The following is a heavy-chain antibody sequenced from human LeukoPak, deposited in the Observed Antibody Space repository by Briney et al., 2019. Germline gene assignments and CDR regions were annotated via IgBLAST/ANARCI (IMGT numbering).Heavy chain of an antibody. D-gene: IGHD3-10*01. CDR1: GYSFTSYW. V-gene: IGHV5-51*01. CDR2: IYPGDSDT. J-gene: IGHJ3*02. Sequence: PGESLKISCKGSGYSFTSYWIGWVRQMPGKGLEWMGIIYPGDSDTRYSPSFQGQVTISADKSISTAYLQWSSLKSSDTAMYYCARRPGGSGSYYDAFDIWGQGTMVTVSS. CDR3: ARRPGGSGSYYDAFDI.